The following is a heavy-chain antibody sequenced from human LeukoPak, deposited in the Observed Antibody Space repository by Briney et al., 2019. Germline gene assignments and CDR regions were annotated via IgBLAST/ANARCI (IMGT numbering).Heavy chain of an antibody. Sequence: ASVKVSCKASGYTFTSYGISWVRQAPGQGLEWMGWISAYNGNTNYAQKLQGRVTMTTDTSTSTAYMELRSLRSDDTAVYYCARDYSSSSAGYYYYGMDVWGHGTTVTVSS. CDR1: GYTFTSYG. CDR3: ARDYSSSSAGYYYYGMDV. D-gene: IGHD6-6*01. CDR2: ISAYNGNT. J-gene: IGHJ6*02. V-gene: IGHV1-18*01.